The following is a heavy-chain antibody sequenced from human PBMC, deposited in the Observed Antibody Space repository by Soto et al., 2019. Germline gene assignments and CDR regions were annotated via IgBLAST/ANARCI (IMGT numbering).Heavy chain of an antibody. D-gene: IGHD3-10*01. Sequence: SVKVSCKVSGGTFSSYAISWVRQAPGQGLEWMGGIIPIFGTANYAQKFQGRVTITADESTSTAYMELNSLRAEDTAVYYCARAHPTWYGVEYYYGMDVWGQGTTVTVSS. CDR2: IIPIFGTA. J-gene: IGHJ6*02. CDR3: ARAHPTWYGVEYYYGMDV. CDR1: GGTFSSYA. V-gene: IGHV1-69*01.